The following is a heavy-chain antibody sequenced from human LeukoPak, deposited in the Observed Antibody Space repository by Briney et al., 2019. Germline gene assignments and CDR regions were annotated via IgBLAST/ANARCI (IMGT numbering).Heavy chain of an antibody. J-gene: IGHJ5*02. D-gene: IGHD1-7*01. Sequence: GASVKVSCKASGYTFTDYYMHWGRQAPGQGLEWMGWINLNSGGANYAQQFQGRVTMTTGTSITTAYMELSRLRSDGTAVYHCARVRMSGITNGCFDPWGQGTLVTVSS. CDR3: ARVRMSGITNGCFDP. CDR1: GYTFTDYY. V-gene: IGHV1-2*02. CDR2: INLNSGGA.